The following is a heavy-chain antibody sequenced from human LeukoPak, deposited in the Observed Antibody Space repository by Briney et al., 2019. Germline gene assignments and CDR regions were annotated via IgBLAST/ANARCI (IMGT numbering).Heavy chain of an antibody. CDR2: IKNDGSKK. CDR3: AKDLRESTGLDYDYGMDV. Sequence: GGSLRLSCAASGFTFSTYGLHWVRQAPGKGLEWVAVIKNDGSKKYYVDSVKGRFTISRDNSKNTLYLQMNSQRTEDMAVYYCAKDLRESTGLDYDYGMDVWGQGTTVIVSS. CDR1: GFTFSTYG. D-gene: IGHD1-14*01. J-gene: IGHJ6*02. V-gene: IGHV3-30*18.